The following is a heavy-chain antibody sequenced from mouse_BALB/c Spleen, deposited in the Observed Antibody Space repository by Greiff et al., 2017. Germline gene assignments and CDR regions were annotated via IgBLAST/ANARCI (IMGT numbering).Heavy chain of an antibody. Sequence: VQLQQPGAELVKPGASVKLSCTASGFNIKDTYMHWVKQRPEQGLEWIGRIDPANGNTKYDPKFQGKATITADTSSNTAYLQLSSLTSEDTAVYYCARRATGYAMDYWGQGTSVTVSS. V-gene: IGHV14-3*02. D-gene: IGHD3-1*01. CDR2: IDPANGNT. J-gene: IGHJ4*01. CDR3: ARRATGYAMDY. CDR1: GFNIKDTY.